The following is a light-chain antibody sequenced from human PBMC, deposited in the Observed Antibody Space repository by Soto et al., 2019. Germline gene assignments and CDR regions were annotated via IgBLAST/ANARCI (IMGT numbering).Light chain of an antibody. V-gene: IGKV3-15*01. CDR2: RAS. J-gene: IGKJ1*01. CDR1: HYIYSN. Sequence: MAESGNSVDVGGGGSTTNYCTASHYIYSNVAWFQQRPGQAPRLLIYRASTRATGTPARFSCSRSATEFTVPISSLQCEDFVPNYWQHYPTVWRLAQGTKVDIK. CDR3: QHYPTVWR.